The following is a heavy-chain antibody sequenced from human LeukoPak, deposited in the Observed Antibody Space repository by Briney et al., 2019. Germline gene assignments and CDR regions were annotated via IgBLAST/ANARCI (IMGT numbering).Heavy chain of an antibody. CDR3: AKGLEYTSSPFDY. V-gene: IGHV3-23*01. CDR2: MNSGGGST. CDR1: GFTLSTYA. D-gene: IGHD6-6*01. J-gene: IGHJ4*02. Sequence: PGGSLRLSCAASGFTLSTYAMSWVRQAPGKGLEWVSTMNSGGGSTYYADSVKGRFTISRDNLKNTLYLQMNGLRAEDTAVYYCAKGLEYTSSPFDYWGQGTLVTVSS.